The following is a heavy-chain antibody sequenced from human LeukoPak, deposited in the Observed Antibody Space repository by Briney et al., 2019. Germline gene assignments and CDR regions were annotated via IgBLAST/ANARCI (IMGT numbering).Heavy chain of an antibody. CDR1: AFTSITSA. D-gene: IGHD4-11*01. CDR3: AKDVYSNLVGSAFDY. V-gene: IGHV3-23*01. J-gene: IGHJ4*02. Sequence: LRLSCATSAFTSITSAMSCCRQPPARGLEWFSAIICCSGSTYYADSVKGRFTISRDNSRNTLYLQMNSLRAGDTAVYYCAKDVYSNLVGSAFDYWGQGTVVSVFS. CDR2: IICCSGST.